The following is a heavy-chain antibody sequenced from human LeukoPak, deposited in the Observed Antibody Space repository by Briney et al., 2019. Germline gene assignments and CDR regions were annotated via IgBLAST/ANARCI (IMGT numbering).Heavy chain of an antibody. D-gene: IGHD4-23*01. CDR3: ARDGDTVLTRGYYYYMDV. Sequence: PGGSLRLSCAASGFTFSSYWMHWVRQAPGKGLVWVSLINSDGSLTPYADSVKGRFTISRDNSKNTLYLQMNSLRAEDTALYYCARDGDTVLTRGYYYYMDVWGKGTTVTVSS. CDR1: GFTFSSYW. J-gene: IGHJ6*03. CDR2: INSDGSLT. V-gene: IGHV3-74*01.